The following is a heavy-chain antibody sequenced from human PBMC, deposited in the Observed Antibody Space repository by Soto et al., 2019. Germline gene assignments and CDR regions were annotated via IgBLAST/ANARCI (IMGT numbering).Heavy chain of an antibody. CDR3: AADTVTLYYYYYGMDV. Sequence: QLLESGPGLVKPSEILSLTCTVSGGSISSRSYYWGWIRQPPGKGLEWIGSMYYSGSTYYNPSLKSRVTISVDTSKNQFSLKLSSVTAADTAVYYCAADTVTLYYYYYGMDVWGQGTTVTVSS. J-gene: IGHJ6*02. CDR1: GGSISSRSYY. V-gene: IGHV4-39*01. D-gene: IGHD4-17*01. CDR2: MYYSGST.